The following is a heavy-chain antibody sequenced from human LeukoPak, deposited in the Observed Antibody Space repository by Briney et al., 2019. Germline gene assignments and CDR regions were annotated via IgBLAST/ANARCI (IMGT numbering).Heavy chain of an antibody. CDR2: IYYSGST. V-gene: IGHV4-59*06. D-gene: IGHD2-2*01. CDR1: GGSISSYY. J-gene: IGHJ6*02. Sequence: SESLSLTCTVSGGSISSYYWSWIRQPPGKGLEWIGYIYYSGSTYYNPSLKSRVTISVDTSKNQFSLKLSSVTAADTAVYYCARDRVVPAAYYYYGMDVWGQGTTVTVSS. CDR3: ARDRVVPAAYYYYGMDV.